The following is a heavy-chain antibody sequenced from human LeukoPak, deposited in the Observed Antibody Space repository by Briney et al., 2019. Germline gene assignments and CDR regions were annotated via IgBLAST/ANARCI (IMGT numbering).Heavy chain of an antibody. CDR1: GGTFSSYA. Sequence: AAVKVSCRASGGTFSSYAISWVRQAPGQGREWVGWINPNRGGTNYAEKFQGRVTMTSDTSLSTAYMELRRLKSDATAVYYCASVRVSGSYYWFDPWGQGTLVTVSS. J-gene: IGHJ5*02. CDR2: INPNRGGT. D-gene: IGHD6-13*01. CDR3: ASVRVSGSYYWFDP. V-gene: IGHV1-2*02.